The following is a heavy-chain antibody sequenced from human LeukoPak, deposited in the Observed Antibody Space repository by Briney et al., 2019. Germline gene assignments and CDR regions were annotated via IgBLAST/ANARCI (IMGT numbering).Heavy chain of an antibody. CDR3: ARLLIAAAGPFDY. Sequence: PSETLSHACAVYGGSFSGYYWSWIRQPPGKGLEWIGEINHSGSTNYNPSLKSRVTISVDTSKNQFSLKLSSVTAADTAVYYCARLLIAAAGPFDYWGQGTLVTVSS. D-gene: IGHD6-13*01. CDR1: GGSFSGYY. CDR2: INHSGST. J-gene: IGHJ4*02. V-gene: IGHV4-34*01.